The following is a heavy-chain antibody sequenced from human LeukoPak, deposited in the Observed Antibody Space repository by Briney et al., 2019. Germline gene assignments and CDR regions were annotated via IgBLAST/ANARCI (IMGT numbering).Heavy chain of an antibody. Sequence: KPSETLSLTCTVSGGSISNTNYYWGWIRQPPGKGLEWIGTIYHSGSTYYNPSLKSRVTISVDTSKNQFSLKLSSVTAADTAVYYCAIKTRQYYYYGMDVWGQGTTVTVSS. CDR1: GGSISNTNYY. CDR3: AIKTRQYYYYGMDV. J-gene: IGHJ6*02. D-gene: IGHD4-11*01. CDR2: IYHSGST. V-gene: IGHV4-39*07.